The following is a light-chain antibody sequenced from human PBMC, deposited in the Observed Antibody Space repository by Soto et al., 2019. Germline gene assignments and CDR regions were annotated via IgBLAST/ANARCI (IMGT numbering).Light chain of an antibody. CDR1: SSNVGSYY. CDR3: AAWDSGLRAGV. J-gene: IGLJ2*01. Sequence: QSVLTQPPSVSATPGQKVTMSCSGSSSNVGSYYVSWYQQLPGTAPKLLIDDNNQRPSGIPGRFSGSKSGTSATLGITGLQTEDEADYYCAAWDSGLRAGVFGGGTKLTVL. CDR2: DNN. V-gene: IGLV1-51*01.